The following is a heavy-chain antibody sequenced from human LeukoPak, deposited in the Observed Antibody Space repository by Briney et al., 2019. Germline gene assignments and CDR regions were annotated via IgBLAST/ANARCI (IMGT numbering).Heavy chain of an antibody. CDR2: ISGSGGST. J-gene: IGHJ4*02. CDR3: AKDGSITMIVVVITPPDY. D-gene: IGHD3-22*01. Sequence: GSLRLSCAASGFTFSSYAMSWVRQAPGKGLEWVSAISGSGGSTYYADSVKGRFTISRDNSKNTLYLQMNSLRAEDTAVHYCAKDGSITMIVVVITPPDYWGQGTLVTVSS. V-gene: IGHV3-23*01. CDR1: GFTFSSYA.